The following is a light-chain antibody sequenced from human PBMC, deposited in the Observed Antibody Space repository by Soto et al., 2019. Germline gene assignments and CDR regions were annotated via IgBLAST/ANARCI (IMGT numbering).Light chain of an antibody. CDR1: STNVGSYNL. CDR3: CSHAGSGTVI. V-gene: IGLV2-23*02. J-gene: IGLJ2*01. CDR2: EVS. Sequence: QSALTQPASVSGSPGQSITISCTGTSTNVGSYNLVSWYQQHPGKAPKLLIYEVSKRPSGVSNRFSGSKSGNTASLTISGLQAEDEADYHYCSHAGSGTVIFGGGTKLTVL.